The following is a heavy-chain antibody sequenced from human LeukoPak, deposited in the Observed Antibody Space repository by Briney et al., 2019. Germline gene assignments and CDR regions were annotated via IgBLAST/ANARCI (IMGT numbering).Heavy chain of an antibody. CDR1: GFTFDDYA. CDR2: ISWNSGSI. D-gene: IGHD5-18*01. V-gene: IGHV3-9*03. Sequence: GGSLRLSCAASGFTFDDYAMHWVRQAPGKGLEWVSGISWNSGSIGYADSVKGRFTISRGNAKNSLYLQMNSLRAEDMALYYCAKDKAVGYSYGYFDYWGQGTLVTVSS. J-gene: IGHJ4*02. CDR3: AKDKAVGYSYGYFDY.